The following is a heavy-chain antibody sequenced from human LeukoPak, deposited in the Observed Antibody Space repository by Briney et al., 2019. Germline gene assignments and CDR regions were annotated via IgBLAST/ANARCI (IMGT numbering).Heavy chain of an antibody. D-gene: IGHD3-22*01. V-gene: IGHV4-59*01. CDR2: IYYSGST. J-gene: IGHJ3*02. CDR3: ARDPMTDAFDI. Sequence: SETLSLTCTVSGGSISSYYWSWIRQPPGKGLEWIGYIYYSGSTNYNPSLKSRVTISVDTSKNQFSLKLSPVTAADTAVYYCARDPMTDAFDIWGQGTMVTVSS. CDR1: GGSISSYY.